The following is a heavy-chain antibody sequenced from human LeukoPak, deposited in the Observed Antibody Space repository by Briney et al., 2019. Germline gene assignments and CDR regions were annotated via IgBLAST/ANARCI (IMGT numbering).Heavy chain of an antibody. CDR3: ASSSWNDAFDI. J-gene: IGHJ3*02. D-gene: IGHD6-13*01. CDR1: GFTFSSYS. V-gene: IGHV3-21*01. CDR2: ISSSSSYI. Sequence: GGSLRLSCAASGFTFSSYSMNWVRQAPGRGLEWVSSISSSSSYIYYADSVKGRFTISRDNAKNSLYLQMNSLRAEDTAVYYRASSSWNDAFDIWGQGTMVTVSS.